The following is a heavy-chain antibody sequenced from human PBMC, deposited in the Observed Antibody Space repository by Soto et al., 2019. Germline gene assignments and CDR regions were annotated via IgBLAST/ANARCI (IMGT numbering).Heavy chain of an antibody. CDR1: GFTFSDHY. V-gene: IGHV3-72*01. D-gene: IGHD1-1*01. CDR3: DRIKRPQTTEFDY. CDR2: TRNKANSYTT. J-gene: IGHJ4*02. Sequence: GGSLRLSCAASGFTFSDHYMDWVRQAPGKGLEWVGRTRNKANSYTTEYAASVKGRFTISRDDSKNSLYLQMNSLKTEDKAVYYCDRIKRPQTTEFDYWGQGTLVTVSS.